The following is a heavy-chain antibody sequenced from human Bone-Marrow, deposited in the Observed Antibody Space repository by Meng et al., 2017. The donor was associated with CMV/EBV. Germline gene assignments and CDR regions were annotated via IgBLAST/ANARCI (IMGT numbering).Heavy chain of an antibody. J-gene: IGHJ4*02. D-gene: IGHD3-3*01. V-gene: IGHV3-30-3*01. CDR2: ISYEGSNK. CDR3: ARGPDDVWSGYYRYYFDY. Sequence: GESLKTSCAASGFTFRSYAMHWLRQAPGKGLAWVAVISYEGSNKYYADSVKGRFTISRDNAKNSLYLQMNSLRAEDTAVYYCARGPDDVWSGYYRYYFDYWGQGTLVTVSS. CDR1: GFTFRSYA.